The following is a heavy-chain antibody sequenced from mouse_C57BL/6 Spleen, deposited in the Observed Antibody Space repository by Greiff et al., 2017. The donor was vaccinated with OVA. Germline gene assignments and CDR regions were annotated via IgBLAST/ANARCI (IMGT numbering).Heavy chain of an antibody. J-gene: IGHJ3*01. CDR2: IYPGSGST. D-gene: IGHD1-1*01. Sequence: VQLQQSGAELVKPGASVKMSCKASGFTFTSYWITWVKQRPGQGLEWIGDIYPGSGSTNYNETFKSKATLTVDTSSSTAYMQLSSLTSEDSAVYYCARSSHYYGSSLLRYWGQGTLVTVSA. V-gene: IGHV1-55*01. CDR1: GFTFTSYW. CDR3: ARSSHYYGSSLLRY.